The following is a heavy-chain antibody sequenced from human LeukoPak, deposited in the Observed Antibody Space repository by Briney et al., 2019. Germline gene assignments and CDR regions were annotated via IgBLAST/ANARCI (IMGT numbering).Heavy chain of an antibody. J-gene: IGHJ4*02. CDR2: ISAYNGNT. D-gene: IGHD6-13*01. Sequence: ASVKVSCKASGGTFSSYAISWVRQAPGQGLEWMGWISAYNGNTNYAQKLQGRVTMTTDTSTSTAYMELRSLRSDDTAVYYCARDPGLAGLDYWGQGTLVTVSS. CDR1: GGTFSSYA. CDR3: ARDPGLAGLDY. V-gene: IGHV1-18*01.